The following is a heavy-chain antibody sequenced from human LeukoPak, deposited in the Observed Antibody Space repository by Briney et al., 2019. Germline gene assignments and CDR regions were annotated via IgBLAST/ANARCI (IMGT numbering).Heavy chain of an antibody. CDR3: ARAWYSSSWWRLDY. V-gene: IGHV4-61*02. Sequence: SETLSLTCTVSGGSISSGSYYWSWLRQPAGKGLEWFGRIYTSGSTNYNPSLKSRVTISVDTSKNQFSLKLSSVTAAKTAVYYCARAWYSSSWWRLDYWGQGTLVTVST. CDR2: IYTSGST. D-gene: IGHD6-13*01. J-gene: IGHJ4*02. CDR1: GGSISSGSYY.